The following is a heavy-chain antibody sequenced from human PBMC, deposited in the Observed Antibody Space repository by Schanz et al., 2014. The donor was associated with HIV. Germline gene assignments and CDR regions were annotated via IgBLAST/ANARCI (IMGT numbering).Heavy chain of an antibody. CDR3: ASTVYPYTGSSDYYYGMDV. D-gene: IGHD6-6*01. J-gene: IGHJ6*02. V-gene: IGHV3-30*03. CDR2: ISYDGRNK. Sequence: QVQLVDSGGGVVQPGRSLRLSCAASGFTFNSYDMHWVRQAPGKGLEWVAVISYDGRNKYYGDSVKGRFTISRDNSKNTLYLQMNSLRLEDTAVYYCASTVYPYTGSSDYYYGMDVWGQGTTVTVSS. CDR1: GFTFNSYD.